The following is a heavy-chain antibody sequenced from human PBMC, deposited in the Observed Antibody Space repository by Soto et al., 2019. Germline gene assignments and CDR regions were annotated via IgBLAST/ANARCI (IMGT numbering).Heavy chain of an antibody. J-gene: IGHJ4*02. CDR1: GFTVSSNY. V-gene: IGHV3-66*03. D-gene: IGHD3-22*01. CDR3: ASRSYDSSGYPFDY. CDR2: IYSCGST. Sequence: GGSLRLSCAASGFTVSSNYMSWVRQAPGKGLEWVSVIYSCGSTYYADSVKGRFTISRDNSKNTLYLQMNSLRAEDTAVYYCASRSYDSSGYPFDYWGQGTLVTVSS.